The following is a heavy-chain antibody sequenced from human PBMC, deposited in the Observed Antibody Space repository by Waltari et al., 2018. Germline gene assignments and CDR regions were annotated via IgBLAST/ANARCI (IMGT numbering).Heavy chain of an antibody. V-gene: IGHV3-21*01. CDR3: AREWGVMVGTAGFYFDY. J-gene: IGHJ4*02. D-gene: IGHD2-15*01. CDR2: ISIGSSYI. Sequence: EVQLGGSGGGLVKPGGSLRVSCEALGFTSSRENRRGVRQAPGKGLDWVSSISIGSSYIYYADSVKGRFTTSRDNAKNSLYLQMNSLRVEDTAVYYCAREWGVMVGTAGFYFDYWGQGALVTVSS. CDR1: GFTSSREN.